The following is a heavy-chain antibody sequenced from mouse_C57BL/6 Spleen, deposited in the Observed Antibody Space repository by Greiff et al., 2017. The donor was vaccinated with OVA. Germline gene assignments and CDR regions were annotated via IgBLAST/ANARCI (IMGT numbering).Heavy chain of an antibody. Sequence: VQLQQSGPVLVKPGASVKMSCKASGYTFTDYYMNWVKQSHGKSLEWIGVINPYNGGTSSNQKFKGKATLTVDKSSSTAYMELNSLTSEDSAVYYCARERLRHAMDYWGQGTSVTVSS. CDR1: GYTFTDYY. J-gene: IGHJ4*01. V-gene: IGHV1-19*01. CDR2: INPYNGGT. CDR3: ARERLRHAMDY. D-gene: IGHD2-4*01.